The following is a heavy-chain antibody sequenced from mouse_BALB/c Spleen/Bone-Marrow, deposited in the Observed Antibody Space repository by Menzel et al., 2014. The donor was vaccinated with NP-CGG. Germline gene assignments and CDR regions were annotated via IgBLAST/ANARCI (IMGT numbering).Heavy chain of an antibody. V-gene: IGHV1-14*01. CDR2: INPYNDGT. Sequence: VQLKQSGPELVKPGASVKMSCKASGYTFTSYVMHWVKQKPGQGLEWIGYINPYNDGTKYNETFKGKATLTSDESSSTAYMELSSLTSEDSAVYYCARSLYGYDWYFDVWGAGTTVTVSS. D-gene: IGHD2-2*01. CDR3: ARSLYGYDWYFDV. CDR1: GYTFTSYV. J-gene: IGHJ1*01.